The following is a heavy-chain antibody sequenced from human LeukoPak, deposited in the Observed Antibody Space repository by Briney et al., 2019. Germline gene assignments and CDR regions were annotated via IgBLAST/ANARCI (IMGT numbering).Heavy chain of an antibody. Sequence: SETLSLTCAVYGGSFSGYYWSWIRQPPGKGLEWIGEINHSGSTNYNPSLKSRVTISVDTSKNQFSLKLSSVTAADTAVYYCARTGSTVTMLYPFDHRGQGTLVTVSS. D-gene: IGHD4-17*01. CDR1: GGSFSGYY. J-gene: IGHJ4*02. V-gene: IGHV4-34*01. CDR2: INHSGST. CDR3: ARTGSTVTMLYPFDH.